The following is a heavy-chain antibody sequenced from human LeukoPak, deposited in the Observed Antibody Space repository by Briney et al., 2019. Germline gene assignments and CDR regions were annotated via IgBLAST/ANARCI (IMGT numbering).Heavy chain of an antibody. CDR2: INHSGST. D-gene: IGHD6-19*01. Sequence: PSETLSLTCAVYGGSFSGYYWSWIRQPPGKGLEWIGEINHSGSTNYNPFLKSRVTISVDTSKNQFSLKLSSVTAADTAVYYCARAVAYYMDVWGKGTTVTVSS. V-gene: IGHV4-34*01. CDR1: GGSFSGYY. J-gene: IGHJ6*03. CDR3: ARAVAYYMDV.